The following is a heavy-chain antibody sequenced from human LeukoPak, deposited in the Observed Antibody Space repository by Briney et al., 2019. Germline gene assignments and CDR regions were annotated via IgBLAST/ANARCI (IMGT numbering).Heavy chain of an antibody. J-gene: IGHJ4*02. Sequence: GGSLRLSCAASGFTFSSYAMIWVRQAPGKGLEWVSTISGSGGRTYYADSVKGRFTISRGNSKNTLYLQMNSLRVEDTAVFYCAKGAAAAGIFDYWGQGTLVTVSS. CDR2: ISGSGGRT. V-gene: IGHV3-23*01. D-gene: IGHD6-13*01. CDR3: AKGAAAAGIFDY. CDR1: GFTFSSYA.